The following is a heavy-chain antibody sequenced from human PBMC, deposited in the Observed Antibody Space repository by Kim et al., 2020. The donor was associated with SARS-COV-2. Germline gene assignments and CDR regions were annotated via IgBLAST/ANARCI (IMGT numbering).Heavy chain of an antibody. V-gene: IGHV1-69*13. CDR2: IIPIFGTA. Sequence: SVKVSCKASGGTFSSYAISWVRQAPGQGLEWMGGIIPIFGTANYAQKFQGRVTITADESTSTAYMELSSLRSEDTAVYYCARGPSHTGRWDYYDSSGYYYSWFDPWGQGTLVTVSS. CDR3: ARGPSHTGRWDYYDSSGYYYSWFDP. J-gene: IGHJ5*02. D-gene: IGHD3-22*01. CDR1: GGTFSSYA.